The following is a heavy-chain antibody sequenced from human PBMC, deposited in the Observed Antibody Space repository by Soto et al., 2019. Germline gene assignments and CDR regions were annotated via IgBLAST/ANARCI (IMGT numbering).Heavy chain of an antibody. V-gene: IGHV1-69*01. CDR1: GDTFSSYA. J-gene: IGHJ4*02. CDR3: ARVGPAHYYDSSGYYSPLDY. Sequence: QVQLVQSGAEVKKPGSSVKVSCKASGDTFSSYAINWVRQAPGQGLEWMGGIIPMFGTANYAQKLKGRVTITAGEITSTVYIVLSSLRSEDTAVYYFARVGPAHYYDSSGYYSPLDYWGQGTLVTVSS. D-gene: IGHD3-22*01. CDR2: IIPMFGTA.